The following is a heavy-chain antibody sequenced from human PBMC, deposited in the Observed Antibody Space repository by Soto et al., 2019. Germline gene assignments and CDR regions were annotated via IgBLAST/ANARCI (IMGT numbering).Heavy chain of an antibody. CDR1: GFTFSSYW. J-gene: IGHJ4*02. V-gene: IGHV3-7*01. CDR2: IKTDGSEM. Sequence: GGSLRLSCAASGFTFSSYWMSWVRQAPGKGLEWVANIKTDGSEMYYVDSVKGRFTISRDNAKNSLYLQMNSLRAEDTAVYYCARDPHPITVTGIDYWGQGTLVTVSS. D-gene: IGHD4-4*01. CDR3: ARDPHPITVTGIDY.